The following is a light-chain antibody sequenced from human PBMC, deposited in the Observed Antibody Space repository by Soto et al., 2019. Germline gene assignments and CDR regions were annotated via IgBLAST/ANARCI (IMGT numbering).Light chain of an antibody. CDR2: GAS. V-gene: IGKV1-39*01. J-gene: IGKJ5*01. Sequence: DVQMTQSPSSLSASVGDRVTITCRASHTVSTYVNWYQQKPGKVPKVLIHGASALQNGAPSRFSGSGSGTEFTLTISSLQPEDFATYYCQQSARAPLTFGQGTRLDIK. CDR1: HTVSTY. CDR3: QQSARAPLT.